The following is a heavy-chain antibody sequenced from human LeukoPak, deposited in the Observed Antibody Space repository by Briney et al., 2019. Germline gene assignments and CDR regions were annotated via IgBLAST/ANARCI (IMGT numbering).Heavy chain of an antibody. CDR3: ARRRDFIDY. V-gene: IGHV3-11*01. CDR1: GFTLRDYY. J-gene: IGHJ4*02. D-gene: IGHD3/OR15-3a*01. CDR2: SSSGSTI. Sequence: GGSLRLSCAASGFTLRDYYMSWIRQAPGKGLEWVSYSSSGSTIYYADSVKGRFAISRDNAKDSLYLQMNSLRAEDTAVYYCARRRDFIDYWGQGTLVTVSS.